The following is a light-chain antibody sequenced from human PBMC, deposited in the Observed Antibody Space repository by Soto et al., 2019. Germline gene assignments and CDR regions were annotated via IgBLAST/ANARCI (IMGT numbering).Light chain of an antibody. Sequence: QSALTQPPSASGTPGQRGTISCSGSSANLGSNTVNWYQHLPGTAPKLLIYGNNQRPSGVPDRFSGAKSGTSASLAISGLQSEDEADYYCAAWDDSLNAYFVFGTGTKVTVL. J-gene: IGLJ1*01. CDR3: AAWDDSLNAYFV. CDR2: GNN. V-gene: IGLV1-44*01. CDR1: SANLGSNT.